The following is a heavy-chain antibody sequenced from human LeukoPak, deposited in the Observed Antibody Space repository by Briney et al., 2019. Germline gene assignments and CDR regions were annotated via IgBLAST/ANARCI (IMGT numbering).Heavy chain of an antibody. CDR2: INHSGST. CDR3: ASSISSSWYYYFDY. CDR1: GGSFSGYY. J-gene: IGHJ4*02. Sequence: SETLSLTCAVYGGSFSGYYWSWIRQPPGKGLEWIGEINHSGSTNYNPSLKSRVTISVDTSKNQFSLKLSSVTAADTAVYYCASSISSSWYYYFDYWGQGTLVTVSS. V-gene: IGHV4-34*01. D-gene: IGHD6-13*01.